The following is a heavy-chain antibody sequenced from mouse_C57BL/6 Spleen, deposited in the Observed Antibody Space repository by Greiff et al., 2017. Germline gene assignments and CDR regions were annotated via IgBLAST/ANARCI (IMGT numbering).Heavy chain of an antibody. CDR1: GYSITSGYY. V-gene: IGHV3-6*01. J-gene: IGHJ3*01. CDR2: ISYDGSN. CDR3: ARDYYGSDWFAY. Sequence: ESGPGLVKPSQSLSLTCSVTGYSITSGYYWNWIRQFPGNKLEWMGYISYDGSNNYNPSLKNRISITRDTSKNQFFLKLNSVTTEDTATYYCARDYYGSDWFAYWGQGTLVTVSA. D-gene: IGHD1-1*01.